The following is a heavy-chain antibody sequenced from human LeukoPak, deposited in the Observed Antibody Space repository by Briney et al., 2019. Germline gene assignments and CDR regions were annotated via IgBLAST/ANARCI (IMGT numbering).Heavy chain of an antibody. Sequence: PSETLSLTCTVSGGSISSSSYYWGWIRQPPGKGLEWIGSIYYSGSTYYNPSLKSRVTISVDTSKNQFSLKLSSVTAADTAVYYCARVGYYDSSGYSNWFDPWGQGTLVTVSS. CDR2: IYYSGST. CDR1: GGSISSSSYY. V-gene: IGHV4-39*07. CDR3: ARVGYYDSSGYSNWFDP. D-gene: IGHD3-22*01. J-gene: IGHJ5*02.